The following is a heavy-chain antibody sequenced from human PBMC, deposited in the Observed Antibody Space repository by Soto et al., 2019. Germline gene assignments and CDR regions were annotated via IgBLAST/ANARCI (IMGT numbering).Heavy chain of an antibody. CDR3: TTVKAAAAYYYYGMDV. CDR2: IKSKTDGGTT. CDR1: GFTLSNAW. D-gene: IGHD6-13*01. V-gene: IGHV3-15*07. J-gene: IGHJ6*02. Sequence: AGGSLRLSCAASGFTLSNAWMNWVRQAPGKGLEWVGRIKSKTDGGTTDYAAPVKGRFTISRDDSKNTLYLQMNSLKTEDTAVYYCTTVKAAAAYYYYGMDVWGQGTTVTVSS.